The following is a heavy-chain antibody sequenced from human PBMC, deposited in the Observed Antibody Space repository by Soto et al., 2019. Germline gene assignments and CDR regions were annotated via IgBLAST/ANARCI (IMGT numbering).Heavy chain of an antibody. CDR1: GFPFSNAW. CDR2: IRSKSNKYAT. D-gene: IGHD3-10*01. J-gene: IGHJ4*02. Sequence: PGVSLSLSCAASGFPFSNAWMSWVRQAPGKGLEWVGRIRSKSNKYATLYAASVKGRFTISRDDSQNTAYLQMESLKSEDTAGYDGSDGIYYSSHWGRVTLVT. CDR3: SDGIYYSSH. V-gene: IGHV3-73*01.